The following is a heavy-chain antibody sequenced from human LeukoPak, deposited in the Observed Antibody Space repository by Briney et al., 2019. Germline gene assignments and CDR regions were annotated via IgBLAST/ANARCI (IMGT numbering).Heavy chain of an antibody. CDR3: ARGGYSSGWYDYYYYMDV. J-gene: IGHJ6*03. V-gene: IGHV6-1*01. D-gene: IGHD6-19*01. Sequence: SQTLSLTCAISGDSVSSNSAAWNWIRQSPSRGLEWLGRTYYRSKWYNDYAVSVKSRITINPDTSKNQFSLQLNSVTPEDTAVYYCARGGYSSGWYDYYYYMDVWSKGTTVTVSS. CDR1: GDSVSSNSAA. CDR2: TYYRSKWYN.